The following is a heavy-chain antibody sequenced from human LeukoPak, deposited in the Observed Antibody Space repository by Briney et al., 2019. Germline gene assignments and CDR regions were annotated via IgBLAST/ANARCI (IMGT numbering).Heavy chain of an antibody. D-gene: IGHD1-26*01. CDR2: IYYSGST. CDR1: GGSISSYY. CDR3: ARDSLGRYNWFDP. Sequence: SETLSLTCTVSGGSISSYYWSWIRQTPGKGLEWIGYIYYSGSTNFNPSLKSRVTISVDTSKNQFSLKLSSVTAADTAVYYCARDSLGRYNWFDPWGQGTLVTVSS. V-gene: IGHV4-59*01. J-gene: IGHJ5*02.